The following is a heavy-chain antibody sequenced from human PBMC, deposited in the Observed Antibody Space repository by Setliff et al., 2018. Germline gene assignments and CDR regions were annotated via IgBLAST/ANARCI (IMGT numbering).Heavy chain of an antibody. D-gene: IGHD3-3*01. J-gene: IGHJ3*02. V-gene: IGHV3-20*04. Sequence: GESLRLSCAASGFTFDDYVFSWVRQAPGKGLEWVSGISWNGASTGYTDSVKGRFTVSRDNAQNSLYLEMKSLRTEDTALYYCARGLTVFGVVFPDAFDIWGQGTVGTVS. CDR3: ARGLTVFGVVFPDAFDI. CDR2: ISWNGAST. CDR1: GFTFDDYV.